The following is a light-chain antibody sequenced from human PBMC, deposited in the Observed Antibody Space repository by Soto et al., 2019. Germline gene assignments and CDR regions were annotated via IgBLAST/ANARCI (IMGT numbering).Light chain of an antibody. V-gene: IGKV3D-20*02. CDR2: GAS. CDR1: QSVGSNY. Sequence: EIVLTQFPGTLSLSPGERATLSCRASQSVGSNYLAWYQQRPGQPPNLLIFGASHRAPDIPDRFSGSGSGTDFTLTISSLEPEDFAVYYCQQRSNWPKITFGQGTRLEIK. J-gene: IGKJ5*01. CDR3: QQRSNWPKIT.